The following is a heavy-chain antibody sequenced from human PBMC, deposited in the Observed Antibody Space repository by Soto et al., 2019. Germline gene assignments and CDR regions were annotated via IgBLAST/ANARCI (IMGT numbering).Heavy chain of an antibody. CDR3: ARRDGPFFDY. J-gene: IGHJ4*02. CDR2: IYYSGST. CDR1: GSSISRYY. Sequence: SESLSLTCTVSGSSISRYYWSWIRQPPGKGLEWIGYIYYSGSTNYNPSLKSRVTISVDTSKNQFSLKLSSVTAADTAVYYCARRDGPFFDYWVQGTLVTVSS. V-gene: IGHV4-59*08.